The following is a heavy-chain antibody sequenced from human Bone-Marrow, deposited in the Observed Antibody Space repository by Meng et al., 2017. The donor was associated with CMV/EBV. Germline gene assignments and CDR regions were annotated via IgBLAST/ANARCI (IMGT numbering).Heavy chain of an antibody. CDR2: ISGSGGNT. CDR3: AKPGDHYYYYYSMDV. CDR1: GFTFSSYE. J-gene: IGHJ6*02. D-gene: IGHD7-27*01. V-gene: IGHV3-23*01. Sequence: GGSLRLSCAASGFTFSSYEMNWVRQAPGKGLEGVSAISGSGGNTYYAGSVKGRFTFSRDNSKNTLYMQINSLRAEDTAVYYCAKPGDHYYYYYSMDVWGQGTTVTVSS.